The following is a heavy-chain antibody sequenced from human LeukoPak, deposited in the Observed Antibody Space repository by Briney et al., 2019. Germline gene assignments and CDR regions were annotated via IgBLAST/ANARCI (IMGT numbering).Heavy chain of an antibody. J-gene: IGHJ4*02. Sequence: SETLSLTCTVFGGSISSYYWSWIRQPPGKGLEWIGYIYYSGSTNYNPSLKSRVTISVDTSKNQFSLKLSSVTAADTAVYYCARSASSHYYDSSGYLYWGQGTLVTVSS. CDR1: GGSISSYY. CDR2: IYYSGST. CDR3: ARSASSHYYDSSGYLY. D-gene: IGHD3-22*01. V-gene: IGHV4-59*01.